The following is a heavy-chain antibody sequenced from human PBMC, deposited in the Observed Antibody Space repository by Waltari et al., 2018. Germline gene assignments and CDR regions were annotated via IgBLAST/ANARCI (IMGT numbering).Heavy chain of an antibody. CDR2: IHYSGST. Sequence: QVQLHQWGAGQLKPSETLSLPCAVSGESFLGYFWSWVRQSPGKGLEWLGSIHYSGSTNYNPTLESRLSLSVDTTKKQFSLKLTSVTAADAALYFCARYGEVPASYFFDHWGQGTLVTVSS. J-gene: IGHJ4*01. CDR3: ARYGEVPASYFFDH. CDR1: GESFLGYF. V-gene: IGHV4-34*01. D-gene: IGHD2-21*01.